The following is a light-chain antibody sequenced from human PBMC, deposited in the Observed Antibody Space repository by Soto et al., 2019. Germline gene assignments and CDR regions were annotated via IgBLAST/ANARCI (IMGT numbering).Light chain of an antibody. Sequence: QSLLSQPASVSGSPGQSITISCTGPSRGVGSYNLVSWYQQHPGKAPKLLIYEGGRRPSGVSDRFSGSKSDNTASLTISGLQAEDEADYYCCSYEGGKTFYVFGTGTKVTVL. V-gene: IGLV2-23*01. J-gene: IGLJ1*01. CDR2: EGG. CDR1: SRGVGSYNL. CDR3: CSYEGGKTFYV.